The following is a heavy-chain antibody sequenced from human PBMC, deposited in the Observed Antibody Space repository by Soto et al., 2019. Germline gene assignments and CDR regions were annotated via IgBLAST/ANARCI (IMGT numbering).Heavy chain of an antibody. D-gene: IGHD2-2*01. V-gene: IGHV4-30-4*01. Sequence: SETLSLTCTVSGGSISSGDDYWSWIRQPPGKGLEWIGYIYYSGSTYYNPSLKSRVTISVDTSKNQFSLMLSSVTAADTAVYYCARYQKGPFDYWGQGTLVTVSS. J-gene: IGHJ4*02. CDR3: ARYQKGPFDY. CDR1: GGSISSGDDY. CDR2: IYYSGST.